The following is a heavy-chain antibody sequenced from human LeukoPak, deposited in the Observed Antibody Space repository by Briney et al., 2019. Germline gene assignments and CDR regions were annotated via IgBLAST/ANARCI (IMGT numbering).Heavy chain of an antibody. J-gene: IGHJ4*02. V-gene: IGHV3-30*02. CDR1: GFAFSTYG. CDR3: AKDVDTAMWGDFDY. D-gene: IGHD5-18*01. CDR2: IRYDGSNK. Sequence: GGSLRLSCVASGFAFSTYGMHWVRQAPGKGLEWVAFIRYDGSNKYYADSVKGRFTISRDNSKNTLYLQMNSLSAEDTAVYYCAKDVDTAMWGDFDYWGQGTLVTVSS.